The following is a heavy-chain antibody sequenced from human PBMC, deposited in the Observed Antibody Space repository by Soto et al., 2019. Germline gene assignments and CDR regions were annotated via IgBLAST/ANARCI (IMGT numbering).Heavy chain of an antibody. Sequence: GGSLRLSCAASGFTFSSYSMNWVRQAPGKGLEWVSSISSSSSYIYYADSVKGRFTISRDNAKNSLYLQMNSLRAEDTAVYYCARERVDTAMVRHFDYWGQGTLVTVSS. V-gene: IGHV3-21*01. CDR1: GFTFSSYS. D-gene: IGHD5-18*01. CDR3: ARERVDTAMVRHFDY. J-gene: IGHJ4*02. CDR2: ISSSSSYI.